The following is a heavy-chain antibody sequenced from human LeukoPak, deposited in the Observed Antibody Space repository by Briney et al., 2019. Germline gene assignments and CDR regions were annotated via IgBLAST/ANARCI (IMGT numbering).Heavy chain of an antibody. D-gene: IGHD6-13*01. CDR1: GYTFTGYY. V-gene: IGHV1-2*02. Sequence: ASVKVSCKASGYTFTGYYMHWVRQAPGQGLEWMGWINPNSGGTNYAQKFQGRVTMTRDTSISTAYMELSRLRSDDTAVYYCARDQAATDAFDIWGQGTMVTVSS. J-gene: IGHJ3*02. CDR3: ARDQAATDAFDI. CDR2: INPNSGGT.